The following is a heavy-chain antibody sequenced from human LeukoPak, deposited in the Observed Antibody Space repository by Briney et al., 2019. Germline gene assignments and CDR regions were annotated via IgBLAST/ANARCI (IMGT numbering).Heavy chain of an antibody. J-gene: IGHJ6*03. V-gene: IGHV3-30*02. Sequence: GGSLRLSCATSVFTFSTYAMHWVRQAPAKGLEWVASIRNDGTNKNHVDSVKGRFTISRDNSKNTLFLQMDSLRPEDTAIYYCAKSWSGYYHYYMDVWGKGTTVTVSS. CDR2: IRNDGTNK. D-gene: IGHD3-3*01. CDR3: AKSWSGYYHYYMDV. CDR1: VFTFSTYA.